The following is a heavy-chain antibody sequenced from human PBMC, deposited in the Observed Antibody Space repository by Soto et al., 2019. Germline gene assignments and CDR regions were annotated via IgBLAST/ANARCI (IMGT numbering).Heavy chain of an antibody. CDR3: ARDSRTPSGGMDV. V-gene: IGHV4-30-4*01. CDR1: GGSINSGDYH. Sequence: TLSLTCTVSGGSINSGDYHWTWIRQFPGKDLEWIGGIYYSASTYYNPSLVSRLTISLDTSKNQFSLRLTSATAVDTAVYYCARDSRTPSGGMDVWGQGITVTVSS. CDR2: IYYSAST. J-gene: IGHJ6*02.